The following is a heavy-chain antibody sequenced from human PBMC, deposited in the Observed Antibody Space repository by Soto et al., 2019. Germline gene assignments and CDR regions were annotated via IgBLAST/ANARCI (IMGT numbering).Heavy chain of an antibody. CDR3: AGYGYGDALDV. J-gene: IGHJ3*01. V-gene: IGHV6-1*01. CDR1: CGGVANNSAA. Sequence: PSPTRPLICGTSCGGVANNSAACNWFRQSPSRGLEWLGRTYYRSKWYNDYAVSVESRITINPDTSKNQFSLQLNSVTPEDTAVYYCAGYGYGDALDVWGQGTMVTVSS. CDR2: TYYRSKWYN. D-gene: IGHD5-18*01.